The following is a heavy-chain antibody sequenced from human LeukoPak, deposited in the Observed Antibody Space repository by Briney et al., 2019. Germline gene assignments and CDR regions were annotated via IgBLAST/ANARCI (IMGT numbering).Heavy chain of an antibody. CDR3: ARGIRAARSRRDYYYMDV. D-gene: IGHD6-6*01. Sequence: SETLSLTCAVYGGSFSGYYWSWIRQPPGKGLEWIGEINHSGSTNYNPSLKSRVTISVDTSKNQFSLKLSSVTAADTAVYYCARGIRAARSRRDYYYMDVWAKGPRVTV. CDR1: GGSFSGYY. J-gene: IGHJ6*03. V-gene: IGHV4-34*01. CDR2: INHSGST.